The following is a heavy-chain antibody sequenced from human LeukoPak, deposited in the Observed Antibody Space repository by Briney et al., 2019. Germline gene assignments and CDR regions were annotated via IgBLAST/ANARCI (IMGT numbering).Heavy chain of an antibody. CDR1: GFTFSSNA. V-gene: IGHV3-30*18. D-gene: IGHD3-10*01. CDR3: AKGYGSGSYRPDY. CDR2: ISSDGSNI. J-gene: IGHJ4*02. Sequence: PGGSLRPSCAASGFTFSSNAMHWVRQAPGKGLEWVAVISSDGSNIYYADSVQGRFTISRDNSKNTLYLQMDSLRAEDTAVYYCAKGYGSGSYRPDYWGQGNLVTVSS.